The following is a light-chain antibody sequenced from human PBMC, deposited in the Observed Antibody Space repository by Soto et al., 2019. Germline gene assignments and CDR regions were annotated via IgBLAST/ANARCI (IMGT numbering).Light chain of an antibody. CDR1: QSVSSNY. V-gene: IGKV3-20*01. Sequence: TQSPATLSVSPGERATLSCRASQSVSSNYLAWYQQKPGQAPRLLIYGTSSRATGIPDRFSGSGSGTDFTLTISRLEPEDFAVYYCQQYGSSPTFGGGTKVDIK. J-gene: IGKJ4*01. CDR3: QQYGSSPT. CDR2: GTS.